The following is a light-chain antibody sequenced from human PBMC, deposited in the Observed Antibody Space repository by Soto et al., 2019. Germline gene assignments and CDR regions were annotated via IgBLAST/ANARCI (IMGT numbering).Light chain of an antibody. CDR3: GTWDDSLNGPV. J-gene: IGLJ7*01. V-gene: IGLV1-44*01. Sequence: QSVLTQPPSASGTPGQRVTISCSGTSSNLGSNTVNWYQHLPGTAPKLLIYSNNQRPSGVPDRFSGSKSGSSASLAISGLQSEDEADYYCGTWDDSLNGPVFGGGTQLTVL. CDR2: SNN. CDR1: SSNLGSNT.